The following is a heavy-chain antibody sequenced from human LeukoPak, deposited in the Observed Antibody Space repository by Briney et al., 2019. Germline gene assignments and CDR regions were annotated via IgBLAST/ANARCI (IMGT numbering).Heavy chain of an antibody. CDR1: GFTFSSYW. CDR3: AREGMVRGVPDAFDL. CDR2: IKQDGSEK. Sequence: PGGSLRLSCAASGFTFSSYWMSSVRQAPGKGLEWVANIKQDGSEKYYVDSVKGRFTISTDNPKNSLYLQMTCLRVEDTAVYYCAREGMVRGVPDAFDLWGQGTMVTVSS. D-gene: IGHD3-10*01. V-gene: IGHV3-7*01. J-gene: IGHJ3*01.